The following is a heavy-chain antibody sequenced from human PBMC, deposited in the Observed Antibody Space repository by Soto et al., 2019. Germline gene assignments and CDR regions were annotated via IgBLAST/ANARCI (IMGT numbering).Heavy chain of an antibody. J-gene: IGHJ6*02. CDR3: ARALYSSFPRYYYYGMDV. CDR1: GGSIPSLDIY. CDR2: IYYSGST. Sequence: PSASLSPTCTVYGGSIPSLDIYWAWLRQPPGKGLEWIGYIYYSGSTHYNPSLKSRVTISVDTSKNQFSLKLSSVTAADTAVYYCARALYSSFPRYYYYGMDVWGQGTTVS. D-gene: IGHD4-4*01. V-gene: IGHV4-30-4*01.